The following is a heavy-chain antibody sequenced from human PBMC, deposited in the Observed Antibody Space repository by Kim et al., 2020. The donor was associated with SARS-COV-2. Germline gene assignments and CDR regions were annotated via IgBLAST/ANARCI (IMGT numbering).Heavy chain of an antibody. D-gene: IGHD3-10*01. J-gene: IGHJ4*02. CDR1: GFTFSNSW. Sequence: GGSLRLSCAASGFTFSNSWMNWVRQAPGKGLEWVGRIKSKTDGGTTAYAATGKGRFTIARDDSKNTLYLQMNSLKTEDTAVYYCTTDGFPYYYMSWGQGTLVTVSS. CDR3: TTDGFPYYYMS. V-gene: IGHV3-15*01. CDR2: IKSKTDGGTT.